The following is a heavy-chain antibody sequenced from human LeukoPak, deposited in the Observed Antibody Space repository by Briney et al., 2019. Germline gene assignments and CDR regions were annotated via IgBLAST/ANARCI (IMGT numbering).Heavy chain of an antibody. Sequence: PGGSLRLSCAASGFTFSSYAMSWVRQAPGKGLEWVSAISGSGGSTYYADSVKGRFTISRDNSKNTLYLQMNSLRAEDTAVYYCAKGRGGGSYYGGGVTSFDYWGQGTLVTVSS. CDR3: AKGRGGGSYYGGGVTSFDY. CDR1: GFTFSSYA. J-gene: IGHJ4*02. D-gene: IGHD1-26*01. CDR2: ISGSGGST. V-gene: IGHV3-23*01.